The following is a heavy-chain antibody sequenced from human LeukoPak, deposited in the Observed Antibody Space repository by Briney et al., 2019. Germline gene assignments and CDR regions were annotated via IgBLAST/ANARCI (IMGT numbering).Heavy chain of an antibody. V-gene: IGHV4-34*01. CDR1: GGSFSGYY. D-gene: IGHD3-10*01. J-gene: IGHJ4*02. CDR2: INHSGST. CDR3: PRARRGITMVRGADY. Sequence: PSETLSLTCAVYGGSFSGYYWSWIRQPPGKGLEWIGEINHSGSTNYTPPLKSRVTIQVDTSKNQFSLKLSSLPAADTAVYYFPRARRGITMVRGADYWGEGTLVTVSS.